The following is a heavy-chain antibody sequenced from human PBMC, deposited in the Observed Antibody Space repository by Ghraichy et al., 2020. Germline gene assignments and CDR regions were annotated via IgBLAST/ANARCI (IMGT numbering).Heavy chain of an antibody. CDR2: INHSGST. CDR1: GGSFSGSY. J-gene: IGHJ6*03. Sequence: SETLSLTCAVYGGSFSGSYWSWIRQPPGKGLEWIGEINHSGSTNYNPSLKSRVTISVDTSKNQFSLNLSSVTAADTAVYYCARGRPPSYYYYYMDVWGKGTTVTVSS. V-gene: IGHV4-34*01. CDR3: ARGRPPSYYYYYMDV.